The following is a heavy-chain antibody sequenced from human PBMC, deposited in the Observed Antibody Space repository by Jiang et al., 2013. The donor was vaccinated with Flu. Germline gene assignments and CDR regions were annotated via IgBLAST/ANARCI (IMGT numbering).Heavy chain of an antibody. J-gene: IGHJ4*02. V-gene: IGHV2-5*02. D-gene: IGHD5-18*01. CDR3: AHRRSGVDTAMVKEYYFDL. CDR2: IYWDDDK. CDR1: GFSLSTSGVG. Sequence: KPTQTLTLTCTFSGFSLSTSGVGVGWIRQPPGKALEWLALIYWDDDKRYSPSLKSRLTITKDTSKNQVVLTMTNMDPVDTATYYCAHRRSGVDTAMVKEYYFDLLGPGNPGHRLL.